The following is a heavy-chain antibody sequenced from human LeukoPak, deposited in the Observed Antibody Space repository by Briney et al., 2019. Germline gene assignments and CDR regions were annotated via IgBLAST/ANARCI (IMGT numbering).Heavy chain of an antibody. Sequence: GGSLRLSCVASGFPFSNYWMHWVRQAPGKGPEWVSRINKDGSITNFADSVKGRFTISRDNAKNTVYLQMNSLRAEDTAVYYCARDPVVYMWGQGSLVTVSS. D-gene: IGHD2-8*02. J-gene: IGHJ4*02. CDR2: INKDGSIT. CDR1: GFPFSNYW. CDR3: ARDPVVYM. V-gene: IGHV3-74*01.